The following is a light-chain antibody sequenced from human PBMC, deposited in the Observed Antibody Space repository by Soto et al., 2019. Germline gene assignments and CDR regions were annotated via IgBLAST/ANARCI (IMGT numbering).Light chain of an antibody. CDR2: GAS. CDR3: RQYGSSPRT. Sequence: EIVLTQSPGTLSLSPGERATLSCRASQSVSSSYLARYQPKPGQAPSLLVYGASSRATGIPDRFGGSGSGTDFTLPISRLEPEDVAVYYCRQYGSSPRTFGQGTKVDI. V-gene: IGKV3-20*01. CDR1: QSVSSSY. J-gene: IGKJ1*01.